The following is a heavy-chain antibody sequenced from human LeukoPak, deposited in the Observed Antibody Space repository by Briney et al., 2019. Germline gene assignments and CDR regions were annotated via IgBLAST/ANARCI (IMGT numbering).Heavy chain of an antibody. CDR3: ARVPQYSSSSHDYYYYYMDV. CDR2: IYYSGST. J-gene: IGHJ6*03. V-gene: IGHV4-59*01. CDR1: GGSISTYY. D-gene: IGHD6-6*01. Sequence: PSETLSLTCTVSGGSISTYYWSWIRQPPGKGLEWIGYIYYSGSTKYNPSLKSRATISVDTSNNQFSLKLSSVTAADTAVYYCARVPQYSSSSHDYYYYYMDVWGKGTTVTVSS.